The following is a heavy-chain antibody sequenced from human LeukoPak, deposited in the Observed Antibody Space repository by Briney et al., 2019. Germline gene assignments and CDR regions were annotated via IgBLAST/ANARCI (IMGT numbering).Heavy chain of an antibody. CDR2: INWNGGST. J-gene: IGHJ4*02. CDR1: GFTLDDYG. CDR3: AKLQDAYCGGDCYFDY. D-gene: IGHD2-21*02. V-gene: IGHV3-20*04. Sequence: PGGSLRLSCAPSGFTLDDYGMSWVRQAPGKGLEWVSGINWNGGSTGYADSVKGRFTISRDNAKNSLYLQMNSLRAEDTAVYYCAKLQDAYCGGDCYFDYWGQGTLVTVSS.